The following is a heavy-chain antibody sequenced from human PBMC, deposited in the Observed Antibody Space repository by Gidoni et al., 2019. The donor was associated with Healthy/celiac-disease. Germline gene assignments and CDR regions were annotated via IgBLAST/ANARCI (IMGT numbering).Heavy chain of an antibody. J-gene: IGHJ4*02. Sequence: EVQLVESGGGLVQPGGSLRLSCAASGFTFSSYDMHWVRQATGKGLEWVSAIGTAGDPYYPGSVKGRFTISRENAKNSLYLQMNSLRAGDTAVYYCARHEGGFGYSYGLPFDYWGQGTLVTVSS. D-gene: IGHD5-18*01. CDR2: IGTAGDP. CDR1: GFTFSSYD. V-gene: IGHV3-13*05. CDR3: ARHEGGFGYSYGLPFDY.